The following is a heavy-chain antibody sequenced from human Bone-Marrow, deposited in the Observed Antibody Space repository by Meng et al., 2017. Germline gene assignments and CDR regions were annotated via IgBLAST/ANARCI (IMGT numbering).Heavy chain of an antibody. Sequence: SETLYLTCVVSGYSISSGYLWGWIRQPPGKGLEWIGSIYHSGSTYYNPSLKSRVTISVDTSKNQFYLRLTSVTAADSAVYYCARGAYYADRISSQRYFDNWGQGTLVTVSS. J-gene: IGHJ4*02. CDR2: IYHSGST. V-gene: IGHV4-38-2*01. D-gene: IGHD3-22*01. CDR3: ARGAYYADRISSQRYFDN. CDR1: GYSISSGYL.